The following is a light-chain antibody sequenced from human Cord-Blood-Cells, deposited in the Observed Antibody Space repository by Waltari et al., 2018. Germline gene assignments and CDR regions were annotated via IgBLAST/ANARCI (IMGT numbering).Light chain of an antibody. CDR2: AAS. CDR3: QQSYSTPPT. J-gene: IGKJ2*01. CDR1: QSISSY. V-gene: IGKV1-39*01. Sequence: DIQMTQSPSSLSASVGDRVTITCRASQSISSYLNWYQQKPGKAPKLQIYAASSLQSGVPSRFSGSGSGTDFTLTISSLQTADFATYYCQQSYSTPPTFGKGTKLEIK.